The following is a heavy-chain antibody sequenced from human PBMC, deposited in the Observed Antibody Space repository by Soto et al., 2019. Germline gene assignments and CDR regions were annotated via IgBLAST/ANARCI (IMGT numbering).Heavy chain of an antibody. CDR1: GGTFSSYA. CDR2: IIPIFGTA. V-gene: IGHV1-69*13. J-gene: IGHJ5*02. CDR3: ARVHDILTGYLFDP. D-gene: IGHD3-9*01. Sequence: GASVKVSCKASGGTFSSYAISWVRQAPGQGLEWMGGIIPIFGTANYAQKFQGRVTITADESTSTAYMELSSLRSEDTAVYYCARVHDILTGYLFDPSGQGTLVTVSS.